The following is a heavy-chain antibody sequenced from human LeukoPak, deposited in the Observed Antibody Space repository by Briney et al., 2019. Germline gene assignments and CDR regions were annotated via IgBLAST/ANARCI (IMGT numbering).Heavy chain of an antibody. Sequence: PSETLSLTCAVYGGSFSGYYWSWIRQPPGKGLEWIGEINHSGSTNYNPSLKSRVTISVDTSKNQFSLKLSSVTAADTAVYYCARDTIVESSGVFDYWGQGTLVTVSS. V-gene: IGHV4-34*01. J-gene: IGHJ4*02. CDR2: INHSGST. CDR3: ARDTIVESSGVFDY. CDR1: GGSFSGYY. D-gene: IGHD2-15*01.